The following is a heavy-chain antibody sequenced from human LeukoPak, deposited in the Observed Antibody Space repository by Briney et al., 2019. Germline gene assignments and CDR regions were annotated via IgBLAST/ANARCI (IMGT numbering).Heavy chain of an antibody. CDR1: GGSISSSSYY. D-gene: IGHD1-1*01. CDR2: IYYSGST. V-gene: IGHV4-39*01. CDR3: ARQAGWNDDFDY. J-gene: IGHJ4*02. Sequence: SETLSLTCTVSGGSISSSSYYWGWIRQPPGKGLEWIGSIYYSGSTYYNPSLKSRVTISVDTSKNQFSLKLSSVTAADTAVYYCARQAGWNDDFDYRGQGTLVTVSS.